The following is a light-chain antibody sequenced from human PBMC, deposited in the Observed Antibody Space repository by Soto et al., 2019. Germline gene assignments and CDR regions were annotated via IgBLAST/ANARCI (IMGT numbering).Light chain of an antibody. CDR2: GAS. Sequence: ETVMTQSPVTLSVSPGERATLSCRASQSVSSNLAWYQQKSGQPPRLLIYGASTRATGIPARFSGSGSGTEFTLTISSLQSEDFAVYYCQQYNNWPLYTFGQGTKVDIK. J-gene: IGKJ2*01. V-gene: IGKV3D-15*01. CDR3: QQYNNWPLYT. CDR1: QSVSSN.